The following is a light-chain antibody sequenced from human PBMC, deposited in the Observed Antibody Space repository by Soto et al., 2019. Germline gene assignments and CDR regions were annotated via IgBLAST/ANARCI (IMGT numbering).Light chain of an antibody. V-gene: IGKV3-11*01. Sequence: EILLTQSPATLSLSPGERATLSCGASQSVSSYLAWYQQKPGQAPRLLIYDASNRATGIPARFSGSGSATDFTLTINSLEPEDSAVYYCQQRSNWHSITFGQGTRLEIK. CDR2: DAS. J-gene: IGKJ5*01. CDR1: QSVSSY. CDR3: QQRSNWHSIT.